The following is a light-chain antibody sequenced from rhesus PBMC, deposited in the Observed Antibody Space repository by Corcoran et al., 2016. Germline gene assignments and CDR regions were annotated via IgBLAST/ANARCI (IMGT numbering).Light chain of an antibody. CDR2: DAS. J-gene: IGKJ4*01. CDR1: QSVSSS. Sequence: EIVMTQSPATLSLSPGETATLSCRARQSVSSSLAWYQQKPGQAPRLLLYDASSRATGIPDRFSGSGSGTDFTLTISSLEPEDFGVYYCQQYSNWPLTFGGGTKVELQ. V-gene: IGKV3-35*01. CDR3: QQYSNWPLT.